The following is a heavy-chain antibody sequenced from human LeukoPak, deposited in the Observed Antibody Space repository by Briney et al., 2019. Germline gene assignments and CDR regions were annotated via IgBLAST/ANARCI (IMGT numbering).Heavy chain of an antibody. D-gene: IGHD5-24*01. CDR1: GLTFSSYD. CDR2: INYNGIYI. J-gene: IGHJ4*02. V-gene: IGHV3-21*01. Sequence: PGDSLRLSCAAPGLTFSSYDMTWVRQAPGKGLEYVSSINYNGIYIFSADSVKGRFTISRDNAKNSLYLEMNSLRVEDTAFYYCARIGPGRDGSNSFDQWGQGTLVIVSS. CDR3: ARIGPGRDGSNSFDQ.